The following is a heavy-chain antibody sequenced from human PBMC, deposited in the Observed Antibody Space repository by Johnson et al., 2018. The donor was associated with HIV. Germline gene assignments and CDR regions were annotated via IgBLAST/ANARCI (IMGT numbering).Heavy chain of an antibody. CDR1: GFIFSGFG. V-gene: IGHV3-30*03. Sequence: QVQLVESGGGVVQPGRSLRLSCAASGFIFSGFGLHWVRQAPGRGLEWVASISYDGRNKYYADSVRGRITISRDNSKNTLYLQMNSLRPEDTAIYYCARLPSGYSRDAFDIWGQGTMVTVSS. D-gene: IGHD5-18*01. CDR2: ISYDGRNK. J-gene: IGHJ3*02. CDR3: ARLPSGYSRDAFDI.